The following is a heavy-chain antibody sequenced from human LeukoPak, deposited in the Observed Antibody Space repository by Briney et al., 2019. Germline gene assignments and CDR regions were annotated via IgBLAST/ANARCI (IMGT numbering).Heavy chain of an antibody. CDR1: GGSISTYY. CDR3: AREYSYGYSYYFDY. J-gene: IGHJ4*02. Sequence: SETLSLTCTVSGGSISTYYWSWIRQPPGKGLEWIGFIHYSGSTKYNPSLNSRVTISVDTSKNQFSLMLSSVTAADTAVYYCAREYSYGYSYYFDYWGQGTLVTVSS. CDR2: IHYSGST. D-gene: IGHD5-18*01. V-gene: IGHV4-59*01.